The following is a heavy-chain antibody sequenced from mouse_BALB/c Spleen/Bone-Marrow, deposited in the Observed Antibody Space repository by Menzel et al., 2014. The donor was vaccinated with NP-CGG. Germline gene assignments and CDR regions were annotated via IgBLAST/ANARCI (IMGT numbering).Heavy chain of an antibody. CDR1: GFTFTDYY. J-gene: IGHJ1*01. V-gene: IGHV7-3*02. Sequence: EVKLVESGGGLVQPGGSLRLSCATSGFTFTDYYMSWVRPPPGKALEWLGFIRNKANGYTTDYSVSVKGRFTISRDNSQSILYLQMNTLRAEDSATYYCARDENYDIYWYFDVWGAGTTVTVSS. CDR3: ARDENYDIYWYFDV. D-gene: IGHD1-1*01. CDR2: IRNKANGYTT.